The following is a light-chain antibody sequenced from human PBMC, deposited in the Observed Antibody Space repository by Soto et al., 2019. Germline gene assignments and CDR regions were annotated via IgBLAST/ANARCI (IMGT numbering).Light chain of an antibody. CDR2: GAS. CDR1: QSISSN. V-gene: IGKV3-15*01. CDR3: QQSNNWPPV. Sequence: DIVMTQSPATLSVSPGDGATLSCRASQSISSNLAWYQQKPGQAPRLLIYGASTRATGIPARFSGSGSGTEFTLTISSLQSEDFAVYHCQQSNNWPPVFGPGTKVDIK. J-gene: IGKJ3*01.